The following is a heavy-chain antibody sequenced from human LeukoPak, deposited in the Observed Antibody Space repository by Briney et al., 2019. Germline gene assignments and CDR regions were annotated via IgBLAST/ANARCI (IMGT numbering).Heavy chain of an antibody. CDR3: AKPYGITYFDY. Sequence: GGSLRLSCAASGFTFRSYGMHWVRQAPGKGLEWVAVISYDGSNKYYADSVKGRFTISRDNSKNTLYLQMNSLRAEDTAVYYCAKPYGITYFDYWGQGTLVTVSS. V-gene: IGHV3-30*18. CDR2: ISYDGSNK. CDR1: GFTFRSYG. J-gene: IGHJ4*02. D-gene: IGHD4-17*01.